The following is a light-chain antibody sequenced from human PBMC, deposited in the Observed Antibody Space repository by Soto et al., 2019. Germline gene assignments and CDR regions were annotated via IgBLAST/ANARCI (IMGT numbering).Light chain of an antibody. J-gene: IGKJ1*01. Sequence: EIVLTQSPGTLSLSPGERATLSCRASQSVSSSYLAWYQQKPGQPPRLLIYGASTRATGIAAKFSGSGSGTEFTLIISSLQPEDFAAYYCQQYNNWPPTFGQGTKGDIK. CDR2: GAS. CDR3: QQYNNWPPT. V-gene: IGKV3-15*01. CDR1: QSVSSSY.